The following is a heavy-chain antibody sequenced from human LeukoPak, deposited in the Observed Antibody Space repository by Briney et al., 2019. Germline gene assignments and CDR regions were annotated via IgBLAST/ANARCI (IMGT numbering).Heavy chain of an antibody. V-gene: IGHV1-69*05. CDR2: IIPIFGTA. CDR1: GGTFSSYA. D-gene: IGHD3-22*01. Sequence: ASVKVSCKASGGTFSSYAISWVRQAPGQGLEWMGGIIPIFGTANYAQKFQGRVTITTDESTSTAYMELSSLRSEDTAVYYCAREAPSGSYYDGSGYSGYYYYMDVWGKGTTVTVSS. J-gene: IGHJ6*03. CDR3: AREAPSGSYYDGSGYSGYYYYMDV.